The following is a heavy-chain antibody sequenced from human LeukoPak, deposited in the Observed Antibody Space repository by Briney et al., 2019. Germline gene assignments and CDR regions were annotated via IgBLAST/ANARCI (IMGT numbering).Heavy chain of an antibody. V-gene: IGHV3-74*01. Sequence: GGSLSLSCAASGVTFTTYGMHWVRQAPGKGLVWVSRIMSDGRSTYADSVKGRFTISRDTAKNTLYLQMNSLRAEDTAVYYCARDSQFIGPLYWGQGTLVTVSS. D-gene: IGHD5-24*01. CDR1: GVTFTTYG. CDR2: IMSDGRST. CDR3: ARDSQFIGPLY. J-gene: IGHJ4*02.